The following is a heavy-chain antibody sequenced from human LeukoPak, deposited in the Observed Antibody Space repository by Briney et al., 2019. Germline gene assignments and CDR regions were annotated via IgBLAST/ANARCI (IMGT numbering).Heavy chain of an antibody. Sequence: SETLSLTCTVSGVSISSSSYYWGWLRQPPGKGLEWIGSIYYSGSTYYHPSLKSRVTISVDTSKNQFSLKLSSVTAADTAVYYCASRSGFNFDWLPLDYWGQGTLVTVSS. CDR1: GVSISSSSYY. V-gene: IGHV4-39*07. J-gene: IGHJ4*02. CDR2: IYYSGST. CDR3: ASRSGFNFDWLPLDY. D-gene: IGHD3-9*01.